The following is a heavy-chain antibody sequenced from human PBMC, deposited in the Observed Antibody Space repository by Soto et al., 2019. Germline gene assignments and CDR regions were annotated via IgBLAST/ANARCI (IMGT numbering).Heavy chain of an antibody. J-gene: IGHJ4*02. CDR3: ARDGGRHSGGIDY. Sequence: QVQLVQSGAEVKKPGSSVKVSCKASGGTFSSYSITWVRRAPGQGLEWMGEIIPIFGTANYAQQFQGRVTITADESTSTAYMELSSLRSEDTAVYYCARDGGRHSGGIDYWGQGTLVTVSS. D-gene: IGHD1-26*01. CDR1: GGTFSSYS. CDR2: IIPIFGTA. V-gene: IGHV1-69*01.